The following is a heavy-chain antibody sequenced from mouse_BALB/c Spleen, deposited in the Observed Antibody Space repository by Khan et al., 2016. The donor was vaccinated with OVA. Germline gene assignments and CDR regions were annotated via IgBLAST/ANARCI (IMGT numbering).Heavy chain of an antibody. Sequence: QVQLKQSGAELARPGGSVKMSCKASGYTFTSYTMHWVKQRPGQGLEWIGYINPSSGYTNYNQKFKDKATLTADKSSSTAYMQLSSLTSEDSAVYYCAREGTGAWFAYWGQGTLVTVSA. D-gene: IGHD4-1*01. CDR2: INPSSGYT. V-gene: IGHV1-4*01. CDR1: GYTFTSYT. CDR3: AREGTGAWFAY. J-gene: IGHJ3*01.